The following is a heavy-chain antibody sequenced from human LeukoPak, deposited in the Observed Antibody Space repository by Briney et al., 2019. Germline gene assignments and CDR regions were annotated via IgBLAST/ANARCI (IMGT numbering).Heavy chain of an antibody. CDR3: ARLWEYYGSSGYYHWFDP. J-gene: IGHJ5*02. CDR2: INPNSGGT. V-gene: IGHV1-2*02. Sequence: ASVKVSCKASGYTFTGYYMHWVRQAPGQGLEWMGWINPNSGGTNYAQKFQGRVTMTRDTSISTAYMELSRLRSDDTAVYYCARLWEYYGSSGYYHWFDPWGQGTLVTVSS. CDR1: GYTFTGYY. D-gene: IGHD3-22*01.